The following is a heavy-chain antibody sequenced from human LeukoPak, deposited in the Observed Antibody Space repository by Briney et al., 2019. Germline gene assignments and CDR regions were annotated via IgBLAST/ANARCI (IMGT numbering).Heavy chain of an antibody. Sequence: GGSLRLSCAASGFTFSNFAMMWVRQAPGTGLQWVSTITGYGATFYADSVRGRFTTFRDTSMNTLFLQMSSLGAEDTAVYYCAKGAAAGKVDWFDPWGQGTLVTVSS. CDR2: ITGYGAT. D-gene: IGHD6-13*01. CDR1: GFTFSNFA. CDR3: AKGAAAGKVDWFDP. J-gene: IGHJ5*02. V-gene: IGHV3-23*01.